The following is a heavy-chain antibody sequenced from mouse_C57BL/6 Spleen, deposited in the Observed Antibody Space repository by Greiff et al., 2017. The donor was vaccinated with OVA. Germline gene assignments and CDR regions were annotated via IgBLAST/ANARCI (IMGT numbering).Heavy chain of an antibody. CDR2: IDPEDGDT. V-gene: IGHV14-1*01. Sequence: VQLKESGAELVRPGASVKLSCTASGFTIKDYYMHWVKQRPEQGLEWIGRIDPEDGDTEYAPTFKGKATMTADTSSNTAYLQLSRLTSEDTAVYYCTTDSNPAWFAYWGQGTLVTVSA. CDR3: TTDSNPAWFAY. CDR1: GFTIKDYY. D-gene: IGHD2-5*01. J-gene: IGHJ3*01.